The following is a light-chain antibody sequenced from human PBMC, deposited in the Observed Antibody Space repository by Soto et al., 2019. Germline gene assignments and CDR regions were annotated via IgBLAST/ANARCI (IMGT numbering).Light chain of an antibody. V-gene: IGLV1-51*01. CDR2: DNQ. Sequence: QSVLTQPPSVSAAPGQKVSISCSGSSSNVGKNFVSWYQHVPGKAPKLLIYDNQKRPSGIPDRFSASKSGTLATLDITGLQTGDEADYYCGTWDSSLNIGVIFGGGTKVTVL. CDR3: GTWDSSLNIGVI. CDR1: SSNVGKNF. J-gene: IGLJ2*01.